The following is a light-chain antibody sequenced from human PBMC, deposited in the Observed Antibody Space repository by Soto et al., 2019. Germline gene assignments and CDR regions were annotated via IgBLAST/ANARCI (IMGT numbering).Light chain of an antibody. CDR2: LEGSGSY. J-gene: IGLJ3*02. V-gene: IGLV4-60*02. Sequence: QLVLTQSSSASASLGSSVHLTYTLSSGHSSYIIAWHQQQPGKAPRYLMKLEGSGSYNKGSGVPDRFSGSSSGADRYLIISNLQFEDEADYYCETWDSNIHWVFGGGTKVTVL. CDR1: SGHSSYI. CDR3: ETWDSNIHWV.